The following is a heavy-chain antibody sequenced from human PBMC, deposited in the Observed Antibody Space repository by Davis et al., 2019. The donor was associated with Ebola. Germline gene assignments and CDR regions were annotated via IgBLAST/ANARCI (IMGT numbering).Heavy chain of an antibody. CDR2: INHSGST. J-gene: IGHJ6*02. D-gene: IGHD2-2*01. Sequence: MPSETLSLTCAVYGGSFSGYYWSWIRQPPGKGLEWIGEINHSGSTNYNPSLKSRVTISVDTSKNQFSLKLSSVNAADTAVYYCASRDIVVVPAAMLGYYYGMDVWGQGTTVTVSS. CDR1: GGSFSGYY. V-gene: IGHV4-34*01. CDR3: ASRDIVVVPAAMLGYYYGMDV.